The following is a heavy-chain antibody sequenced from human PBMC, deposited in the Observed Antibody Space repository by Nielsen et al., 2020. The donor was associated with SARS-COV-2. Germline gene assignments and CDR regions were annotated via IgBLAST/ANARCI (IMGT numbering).Heavy chain of an antibody. CDR1: GFNFSQYT. V-gene: IGHV3-21*01. Sequence: GGSLRLSCEASGFNFSQYTMNWVRQAPGQGLEWASSISSYSNYKQYADSVKGRFAISRDNAKSSLYLQMNSLRAEDTGVYYCVRESSTYYIDYWGQGILATVSS. D-gene: IGHD2-15*01. CDR2: ISSYSNYK. CDR3: VRESSTYYIDY. J-gene: IGHJ4*02.